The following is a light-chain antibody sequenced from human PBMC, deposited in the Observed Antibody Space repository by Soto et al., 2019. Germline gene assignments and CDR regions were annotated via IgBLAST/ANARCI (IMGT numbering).Light chain of an antibody. CDR1: SSNIGSNT. CDR2: TDN. J-gene: IGLJ1*01. V-gene: IGLV1-44*01. Sequence: QSVLTQPPSASGTPGQRVTISCSGSSSNIGSNTVNWYQQFPTTAPKLLIYTDNQRPSGVPDRFSGSKSGTSASLAISGLQSEDEADYYCAAWDDSLNGPVFGTGTKLTVL. CDR3: AAWDDSLNGPV.